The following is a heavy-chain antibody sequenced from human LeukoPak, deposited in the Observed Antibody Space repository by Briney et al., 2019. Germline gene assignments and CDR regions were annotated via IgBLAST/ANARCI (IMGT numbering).Heavy chain of an antibody. D-gene: IGHD6-6*01. CDR3: ARDLAYSSSSPMDY. CDR2: IKQDGSEK. Sequence: GGSLRLSCAASEFTFSNHWMSWVRQAPGKGLEWVANIKQDGSEKNYVDSVKGRFTISRDNAKNSLFLQMNSLRAEDTAVYYCARDLAYSSSSPMDYWGQGTLVTVSS. V-gene: IGHV3-7*03. CDR1: EFTFSNHW. J-gene: IGHJ4*02.